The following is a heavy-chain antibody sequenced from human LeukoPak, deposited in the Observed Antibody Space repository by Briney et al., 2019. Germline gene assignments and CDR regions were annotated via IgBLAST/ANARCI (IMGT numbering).Heavy chain of an antibody. D-gene: IGHD2-2*01. J-gene: IGHJ4*02. CDR2: ISAYNGNT. CDR3: ARDYCSSTSCYPGF. Sequence: ASVTVSCKASGYTFTSYGISWVRQAPGQGLEWMGWISAYNGNTNYAQKLQGRVTMTTDTSTSTAYMELRSLRSDDTAVYYCARDYCSSTSCYPGFWGQGTLVTVSS. V-gene: IGHV1-18*01. CDR1: GYTFTSYG.